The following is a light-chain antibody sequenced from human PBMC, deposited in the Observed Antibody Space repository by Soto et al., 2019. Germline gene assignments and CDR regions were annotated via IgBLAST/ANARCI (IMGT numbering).Light chain of an antibody. CDR3: QQYGSSHT. V-gene: IGKV3-20*01. CDR1: QSVSSNY. J-gene: IGKJ5*01. Sequence: EIVLTQAPGTLSFSPGEIATLSFRAIQSVSSNYLAWYQQKPGQAPKVLIYRASSRATGIPDRFSGSGSGTDFTLTISRLEPEDFAVYYCQQYGSSHTFGQGTRMEIK. CDR2: RAS.